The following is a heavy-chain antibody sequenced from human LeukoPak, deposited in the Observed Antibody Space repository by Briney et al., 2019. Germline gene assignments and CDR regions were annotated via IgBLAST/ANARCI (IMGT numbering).Heavy chain of an antibody. CDR1: GFTFSSYA. CDR3: ARTNPWELKYYFDY. CDR2: ISYDGSEK. Sequence: GRSLRLSCAASGFTFSSYAMDWVRQAPGKGLEWVAVISYDGSEKYYADSVKGRFTISRDKNSLYLRMNSLRVEDTAVYYCARTNPWELKYYFDYWGQGTLVTVSS. D-gene: IGHD1-7*01. J-gene: IGHJ4*02. V-gene: IGHV3-30*04.